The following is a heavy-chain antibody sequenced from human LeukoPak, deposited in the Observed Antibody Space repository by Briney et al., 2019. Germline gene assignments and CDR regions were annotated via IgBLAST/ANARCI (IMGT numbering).Heavy chain of an antibody. CDR1: GGSFSGYY. V-gene: IGHV4-34*01. Sequence: PSETLSLTCAVYGGSFSGYYWSWISKLPGQGLEWIGEINHSGSTNYNPSLKSRVTISVDTSKNQFSLKLSSVTAADTAVYYCARGGSSGRKVGYWGQGTLVTVSS. D-gene: IGHD6-19*01. CDR3: ARGGSSGRKVGY. CDR2: INHSGST. J-gene: IGHJ4*02.